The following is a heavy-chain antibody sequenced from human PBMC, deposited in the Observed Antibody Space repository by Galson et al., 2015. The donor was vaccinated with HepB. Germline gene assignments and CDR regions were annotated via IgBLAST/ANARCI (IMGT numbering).Heavy chain of an antibody. D-gene: IGHD2-21*02. Sequence: LSLTCTVSGGSISSGDYYWSWIRQPPGKGLEWIGDIYYSGSTYYNPSLKSRVTISVDTSKNQFSLRVSSVTAADTAVYYCARGPGVVVTAIDAFDIWGQGTRVTVSS. CDR2: IYYSGST. CDR3: ARGPGVVVTAIDAFDI. V-gene: IGHV4-30-4*01. J-gene: IGHJ3*02. CDR1: GGSISSGDYY.